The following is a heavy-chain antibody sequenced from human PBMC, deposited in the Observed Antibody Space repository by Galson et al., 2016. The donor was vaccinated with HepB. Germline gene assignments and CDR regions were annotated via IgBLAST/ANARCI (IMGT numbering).Heavy chain of an antibody. CDR2: ITWNSGNI. V-gene: IGHV3-9*01. CDR1: EFTFDDYA. J-gene: IGHJ6*04. Sequence: SLRLSCAASEFTFDDYAMHWVRQAPGKGLEWVSGITWNSGNIGYADSVRGRFTISRDNAKNSLFLQMDSLRGEDTALYYCAKEKGPYFYSMDVWGKGTTVIVSS. CDR3: AKEKGPYFYSMDV.